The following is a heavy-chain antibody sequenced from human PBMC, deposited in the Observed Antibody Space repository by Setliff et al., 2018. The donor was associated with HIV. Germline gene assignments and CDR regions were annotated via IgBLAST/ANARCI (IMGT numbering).Heavy chain of an antibody. J-gene: IGHJ3*02. CDR3: ARNPGSGGSCPDAFDI. CDR1: GGSFSGYY. V-gene: IGHV4-59*01. CDR2: IYYSGSA. D-gene: IGHD2-15*01. Sequence: SETLSLTCAVYGGSFSGYYWSWIRQPPGKGLEWIGYIYYSGSANYNPSLKSRVTISVDTSKNQFSLKLSSVAAADTAVYYCARNPGSGGSCPDAFDIWGQGTMGTVSS.